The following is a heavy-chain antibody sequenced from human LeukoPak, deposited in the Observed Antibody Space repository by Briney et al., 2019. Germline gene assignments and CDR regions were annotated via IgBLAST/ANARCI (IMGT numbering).Heavy chain of an antibody. D-gene: IGHD3-10*01. V-gene: IGHV3-30*18. Sequence: PGGSLRLSCAASAFTFSDYGMHWVRQAPGKGLEWVATISSDGRNKYCVDSVKGRFTISRDDSKNTLYLQMNSLRAEDTAIYYCAKDLITMVRGSAMDVWGQGTTVTVSS. J-gene: IGHJ6*02. CDR3: AKDLITMVRGSAMDV. CDR1: AFTFSDYG. CDR2: ISSDGRNK.